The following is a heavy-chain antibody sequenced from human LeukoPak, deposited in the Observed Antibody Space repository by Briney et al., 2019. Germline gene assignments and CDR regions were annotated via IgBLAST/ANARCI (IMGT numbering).Heavy chain of an antibody. CDR2: IYYSGST. D-gene: IGHD2-2*01. CDR1: GGSISSYY. V-gene: IGHV4-59*01. Sequence: PSETLSLTCTASGGSISSYYWSWIRQPPGKGLEWIGYIYYSGSTNYNPSLKSRVTISVDTSKNQFSLKLSSVTAADTAVYYCARVYCSSTSCQYHFDYWGQGTLVTVSS. J-gene: IGHJ4*02. CDR3: ARVYCSSTSCQYHFDY.